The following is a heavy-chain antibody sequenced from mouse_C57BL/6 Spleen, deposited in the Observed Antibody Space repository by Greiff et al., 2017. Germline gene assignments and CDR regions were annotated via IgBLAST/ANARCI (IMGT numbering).Heavy chain of an antibody. V-gene: IGHV1-55*01. CDR1: GYTFTSYW. J-gene: IGHJ3*01. CDR2: IYPGSGST. Sequence: QVQLKQPGAELVKPGASVKMSCKASGYTFTSYWITWVKQRPGQGLEWIGDIYPGSGSTNYNEKFKSKATLTVDTSSSTAYMQLSSLTSEDSAVYYCATRGGYDEAFAYWGQGTLVTVSA. CDR3: ATRGGYDEAFAY. D-gene: IGHD2-2*01.